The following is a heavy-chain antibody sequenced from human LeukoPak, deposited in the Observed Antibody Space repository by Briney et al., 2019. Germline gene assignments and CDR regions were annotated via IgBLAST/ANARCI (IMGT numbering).Heavy chain of an antibody. Sequence: GGSLRLSCAASEFNFSSYTMNWVRQAPGKGLEWVAFIRYDGSNKYYADSVKGRFTISRDNSKSTLYLQMNSLRAEDTAVYYCAKAGIEYSSSGKPDYFDYWGQGTLVIVSS. V-gene: IGHV3-30*02. CDR3: AKAGIEYSSSGKPDYFDY. D-gene: IGHD6-6*01. CDR2: IRYDGSNK. CDR1: EFNFSSYT. J-gene: IGHJ4*02.